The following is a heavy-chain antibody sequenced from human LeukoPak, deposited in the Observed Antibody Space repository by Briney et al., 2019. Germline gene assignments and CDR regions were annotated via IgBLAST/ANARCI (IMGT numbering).Heavy chain of an antibody. D-gene: IGHD4-23*01. CDR3: AESGNSFSLVSH. V-gene: IGHV4-39*07. J-gene: IGHJ4*02. CDR2: IYYSGST. Sequence: PSETLSLTCTVSGGSISSSSYYWGWIRQPPGKGLEWIGSIYYSGSTYYNPSLKSRVTISVDTSKNQFSLKLSSVTAADTAVYYCAESGNSFSLVSHWGQGTLVTVSS. CDR1: GGSISSSSYY.